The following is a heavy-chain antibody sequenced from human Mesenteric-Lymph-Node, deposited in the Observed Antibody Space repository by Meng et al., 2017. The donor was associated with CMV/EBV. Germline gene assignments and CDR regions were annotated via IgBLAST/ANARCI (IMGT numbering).Heavy chain of an antibody. CDR3: ARTLSSWYFGAHYYYGMDV. Sequence: SFSGYYWSWIRQPPGKGLEWIGEINHSGSTNYNPSLKSRVTISVDTSKNQFSLKLSSVTAADTAVYYCARTLSSWYFGAHYYYGMDVWGQGTTVTVSS. D-gene: IGHD6-13*01. CDR1: SFSGYY. V-gene: IGHV4-34*01. CDR2: INHSGST. J-gene: IGHJ6*02.